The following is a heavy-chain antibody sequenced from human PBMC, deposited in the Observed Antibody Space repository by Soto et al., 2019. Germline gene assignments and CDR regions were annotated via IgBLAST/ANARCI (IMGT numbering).Heavy chain of an antibody. CDR3: AASILFSRQYFDL. Sequence: RGSLRLSCAASGFTFSSYTMNWVRQAPGKGLEWISHITHSSSAIYYADSVRGRFTVSRDNAKNSLYLQLNSLRAEDTAVYYCAASILFSRQYFDLWGRGTLVTVPS. CDR2: ITHSSSAI. J-gene: IGHJ2*01. V-gene: IGHV3-48*01. CDR1: GFTFSSYT. D-gene: IGHD2-2*01.